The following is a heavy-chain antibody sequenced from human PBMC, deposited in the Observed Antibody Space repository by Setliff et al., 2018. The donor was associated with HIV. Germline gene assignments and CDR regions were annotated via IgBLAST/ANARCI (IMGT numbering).Heavy chain of an antibody. J-gene: IGHJ4*02. Sequence: PGGSLRLSCAASGFTFSIYEMNWVRQAPGKGLEWVSYMTASGSTIYYADSVKGRFTVSRDNAKNSLYLQMNSLRAEDTAIYYCARDRSGSYSFARDWGQGTLVTVSS. CDR2: MTASGSTI. D-gene: IGHD1-26*01. CDR3: ARDRSGSYSFARD. V-gene: IGHV3-48*03. CDR1: GFTFSIYE.